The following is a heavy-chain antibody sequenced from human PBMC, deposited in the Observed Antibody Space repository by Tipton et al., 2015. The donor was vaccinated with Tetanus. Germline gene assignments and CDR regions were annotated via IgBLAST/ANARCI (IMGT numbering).Heavy chain of an antibody. V-gene: IGHV4-59*02. D-gene: IGHD2-8*02. CDR3: AGVTAQRTELYFDH. CDR2: VYYTGST. J-gene: IGHJ4*02. CDR1: GDSVSGYY. Sequence: TLSLTCTVSGDSVSGYYWSWIRQPPGKGLERIGYVYYTGSTNHNPSLKSLVTISMDRSKNQISLQMTSVTAADTAVYFCAGVTAQRTELYFDHWGQGAVVTVSS.